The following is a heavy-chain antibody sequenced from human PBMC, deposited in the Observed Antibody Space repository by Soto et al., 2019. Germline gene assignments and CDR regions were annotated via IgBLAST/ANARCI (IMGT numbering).Heavy chain of an antibody. CDR2: INHSGST. J-gene: IGHJ4*02. D-gene: IGHD3-10*01. CDR3: ARAYFTMVRGVISPFDY. Sequence: PSETLSLTCAVYGGSFSGYYWSWIRQPPGKGLEWIGEINHSGSTNYNPSLKSRVTISVDTSKNQFSLKLSSVTAADTAVYYCARAYFTMVRGVISPFDYWGQGTLVTVSS. V-gene: IGHV4-34*01. CDR1: GGSFSGYY.